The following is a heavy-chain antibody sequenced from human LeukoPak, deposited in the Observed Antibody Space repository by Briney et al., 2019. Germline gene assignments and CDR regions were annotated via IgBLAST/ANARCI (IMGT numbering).Heavy chain of an antibody. CDR2: ISYDGSNK. Sequence: PGGSLRLSCAASGFTFSNYGMHWVRQAPGKGLEWVAVISYDGSNKYYADSVKGRFTISRDNSKNTLYLQMNTLRAEDTAVYYCARDPGGVVYFDYWGQGTLVTVSS. CDR1: GFTFSNYG. D-gene: IGHD2-8*01. J-gene: IGHJ4*02. CDR3: ARDPGGVVYFDY. V-gene: IGHV3-30*03.